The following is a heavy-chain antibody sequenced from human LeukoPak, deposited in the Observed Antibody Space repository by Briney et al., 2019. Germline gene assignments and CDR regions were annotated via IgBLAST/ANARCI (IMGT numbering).Heavy chain of an antibody. CDR3: AKVGIAAAALDAFDI. CDR1: GFTFSRYG. CDR2: IRYDGSNK. Sequence: GGSLRLSCAASGFTFSRYGMHWVRQAPGKGLEWVAFIRYDGSNKYFADSVKGRFTISRDNSKNTLYLQMNSLRAEDTAVYYCAKVGIAAAALDAFDIWGQGTMVTVSS. D-gene: IGHD6-13*01. J-gene: IGHJ3*02. V-gene: IGHV3-30*02.